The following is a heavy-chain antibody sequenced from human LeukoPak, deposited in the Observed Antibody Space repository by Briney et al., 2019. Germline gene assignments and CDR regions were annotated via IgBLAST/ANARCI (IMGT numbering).Heavy chain of an antibody. CDR2: IYNSRST. V-gene: IGHV4-39*07. CDR3: ARDRPGGSSLDY. CDR1: GDSISGSSFY. D-gene: IGHD6-13*01. J-gene: IGHJ4*02. Sequence: PSETLSLTCTVSGDSISGSSFYWGWIRQPPGKGLAWIGSIYNSRSTCYNPSLRSRVTISVDTSKNQFFLKVSSVTAADTAVYYCARDRPGGSSLDYWGQGILVTVSS.